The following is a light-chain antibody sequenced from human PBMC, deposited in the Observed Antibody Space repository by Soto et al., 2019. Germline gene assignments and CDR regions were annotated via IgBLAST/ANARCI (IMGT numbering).Light chain of an antibody. CDR2: DAS. V-gene: IGKV1-33*01. CDR1: QDIRKY. J-gene: IGKJ4*01. CDR3: QQSDTRPLT. Sequence: DIQMTQSPSSLSASVGDRVSITCQASQDIRKYLNWYQHKPGIAPKLLIHDASNLQSGVPSRFSGSGSGTGFTFDISSLQPEDVATYYCQQSDTRPLTFGGGTKVEMK.